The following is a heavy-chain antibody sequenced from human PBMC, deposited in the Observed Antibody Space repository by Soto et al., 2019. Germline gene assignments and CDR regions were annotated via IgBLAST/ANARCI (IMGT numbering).Heavy chain of an antibody. CDR2: ITASGGAT. Sequence: GGSLRLACAASGFTFSSYAMSWVRQAPGKGLEWVSGITASGGATYYADSVKGRFTISRDNSKNTLYLQMNSLRAEDTAVYYSARDPHPLPYSNYYYYGMDVWGQGTTVTVSS. J-gene: IGHJ6*02. V-gene: IGHV3-23*01. CDR3: ARDPHPLPYSNYYYYGMDV. D-gene: IGHD4-4*01. CDR1: GFTFSSYA.